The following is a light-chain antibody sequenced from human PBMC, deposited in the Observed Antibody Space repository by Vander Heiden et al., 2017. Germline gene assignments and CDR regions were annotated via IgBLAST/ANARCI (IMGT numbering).Light chain of an antibody. CDR1: RPNVGMHNL. CDR3: CAHAGRDTYV. V-gene: IGLV2-23*02. CDR2: DVN. J-gene: IGLJ1*01. Sequence: QSALTQPASVSGSPGPSLPIPAPGTRPNVGMHNLVPWYQQHPGKAPKLILYDVNKRPSGVSNRFSGSKSGNTASLTISGLQAEDEADYYCCAHAGRDTYVIGSGTKVTVL.